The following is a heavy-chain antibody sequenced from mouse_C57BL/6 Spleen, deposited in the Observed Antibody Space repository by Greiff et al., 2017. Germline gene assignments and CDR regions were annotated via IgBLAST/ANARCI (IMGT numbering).Heavy chain of an antibody. V-gene: IGHV1-26*01. CDR1: GYTFTDYY. J-gene: IGHJ4*01. Sequence: EVQLQQSGPELVKPGASVKISCKACGYTFTDYYMNWVKQSHGKSLEWIGDINLNNGGTSYNQKFKGKATLTVDKSSSTAYMELRSLTSEDSAVYYCARKSAGYHYAMDYWGQGTSVTVSS. CDR2: INLNNGGT. D-gene: IGHD3-2*02. CDR3: ARKSAGYHYAMDY.